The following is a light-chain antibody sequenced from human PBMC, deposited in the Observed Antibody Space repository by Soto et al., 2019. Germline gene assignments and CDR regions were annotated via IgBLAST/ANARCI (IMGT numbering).Light chain of an antibody. CDR1: ETVRNK. CDR2: GAS. CDR3: QQYNNWPPYS. V-gene: IGKV3-15*01. Sequence: ETVMTQSPATLSVSLGERATLSCRANETVRNKLVWYQQKPGQAPRLLIYGASTRATGISTRFSGSGSGTEFALTITSLQSEDLAVYYCQQYNNWPPYSFGQGTKLEIK. J-gene: IGKJ2*01.